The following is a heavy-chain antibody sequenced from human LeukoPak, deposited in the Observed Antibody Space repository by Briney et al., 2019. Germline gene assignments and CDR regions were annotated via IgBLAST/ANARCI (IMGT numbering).Heavy chain of an antibody. CDR1: GFTFSSYA. Sequence: GGSLRLSCAASGFTFSSYAMHWVRQAPGKGLEWVAVISYDGSNKYYADSVKGRFTISRDNSKNTRDLQMNSLRAEDTAVYYCARGEDYSTKVDYWGQGTLVTVSS. CDR2: ISYDGSNK. V-gene: IGHV3-30-3*01. D-gene: IGHD4-11*01. J-gene: IGHJ4*02. CDR3: ARGEDYSTKVDY.